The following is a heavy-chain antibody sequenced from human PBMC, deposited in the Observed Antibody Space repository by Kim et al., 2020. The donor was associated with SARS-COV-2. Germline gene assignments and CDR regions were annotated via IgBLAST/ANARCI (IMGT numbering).Heavy chain of an antibody. CDR3: ANRRSSSWYFWAHNEAEINYYGMDV. CDR2: INHSGST. J-gene: IGHJ6*02. Sequence: SETLSLTCAVYGGSFSGYYWSWIRQPPGKGLEWIGEINHSGSTNYNPSLKSRVTISVDTSKNQFSLKLSSVTAADTAVYYCANRRSSSWYFWAHNEAEINYYGMDVWGQGTTVTVSS. D-gene: IGHD6-13*01. CDR1: GGSFSGYY. V-gene: IGHV4-34*01.